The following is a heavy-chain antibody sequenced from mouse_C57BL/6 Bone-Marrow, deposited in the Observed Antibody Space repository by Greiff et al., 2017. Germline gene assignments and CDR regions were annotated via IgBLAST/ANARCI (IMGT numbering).Heavy chain of an antibody. CDR1: GYAFSSSW. D-gene: IGHD1-3*01. CDR3: VNLHFAY. V-gene: IGHV1-82*01. J-gene: IGHJ3*01. Sequence: VKLVESGPELVKPGASVKISCKASGYAFSSSWMNWVKQRPGKGLEWIGRIYPGNGDTKYNGKFKGKATRTADKPSSTAYMQLSTLTSEDSTVYFFVNLHFAYWGQGTLVTVSA. CDR2: IYPGNGDT.